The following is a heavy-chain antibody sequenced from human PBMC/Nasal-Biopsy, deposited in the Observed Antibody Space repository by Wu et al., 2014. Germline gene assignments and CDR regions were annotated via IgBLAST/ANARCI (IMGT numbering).Heavy chain of an antibody. D-gene: IGHD2-8*01. Sequence: TLSLTCTVSGASISKGGYYWSWIRQHPGKGLEYIAHIYSSGTYYNPSLKSRLSISMDTAKNHFSLKVTSLTVADTAVYYCATGPNEDWFDPWGQGIPVTVSS. CDR2: IYSSGT. CDR3: ATGPNEDWFDP. J-gene: IGHJ5*02. V-gene: IGHV4-31*03. CDR1: GASISKGGYY.